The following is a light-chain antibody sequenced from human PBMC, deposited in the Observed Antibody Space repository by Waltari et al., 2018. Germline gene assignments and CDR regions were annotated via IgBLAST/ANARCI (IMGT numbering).Light chain of an antibody. Sequence: DIVMTQSPLSLPVTPGEPASISCRSSPSLLHSNGYNYLDWYLQKPGQSPQLLIYLGSNRASGVPDRFSGSGSCTDFTLKISRVEAEDVGVYYCMQALQTPFTFGPGTKVDIK. V-gene: IGKV2-28*01. CDR3: MQALQTPFT. CDR1: PSLLHSNGYNY. CDR2: LGS. J-gene: IGKJ3*01.